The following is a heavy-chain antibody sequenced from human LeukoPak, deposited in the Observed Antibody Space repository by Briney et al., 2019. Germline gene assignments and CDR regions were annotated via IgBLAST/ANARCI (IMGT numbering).Heavy chain of an antibody. D-gene: IGHD5-12*01. J-gene: IGHJ4*02. V-gene: IGHV3-66*01. CDR3: AREENSGYDVIDY. CDR2: IYSGGST. CDR1: GFTVSSNY. Sequence: GGSLRLSCAASGFTVSSNYMSWVRQAPGKGLEWVSVIYSGGSTYYADSVKGRFTISRDNSKNTLYLQMNSLGAEDTAVYYCAREENSGYDVIDYWGQGTLVTVSS.